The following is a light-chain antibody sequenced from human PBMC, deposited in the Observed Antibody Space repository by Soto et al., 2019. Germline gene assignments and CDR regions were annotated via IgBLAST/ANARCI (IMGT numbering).Light chain of an antibody. Sequence: EIVMTQSPATLSVSPGERATLSCRASQSVTNNLAWYQQKAGQAPRLLIYDASARATGIPARFSGSGSGTQFTLTISSLQSEDLAVYYCQQYNNWPLTFGGGTKVEIK. CDR2: DAS. CDR3: QQYNNWPLT. CDR1: QSVTNN. V-gene: IGKV3-15*01. J-gene: IGKJ4*01.